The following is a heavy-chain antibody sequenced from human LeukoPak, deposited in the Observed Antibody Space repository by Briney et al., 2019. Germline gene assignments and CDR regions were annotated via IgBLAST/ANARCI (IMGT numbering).Heavy chain of an antibody. J-gene: IGHJ4*02. D-gene: IGHD3-3*01. CDR1: GGSISSYY. CDR3: ARGWRYDFWSGYPYFDY. Sequence: PSETLSLTCAVSGGSISSYYWSWVRQPPGTGLEWVGYIYNRGNTNYNPSLKTRLAISVDTSKNQYSLKLSSVTAADPDVYYCARGWRYDFWSGYPYFDYWGQGTLVTVSS. V-gene: IGHV4-59*01. CDR2: IYNRGNT.